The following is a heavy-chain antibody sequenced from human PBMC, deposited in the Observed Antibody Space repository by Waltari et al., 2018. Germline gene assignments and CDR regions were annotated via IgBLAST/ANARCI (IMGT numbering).Heavy chain of an antibody. CDR2: IYYSGST. CDR3: AGVGGVLMVFAPTGGWFDP. Sequence: QVQLQESGPGLVKPSETLSLTCTVSGGSISSYYWSWIRQPPGKGLEWIGYIYYSGSTNHHPSLKSLVTLPVDTSKNQFSLKLSSVTAADTAVYYCAGVGGVLMVFAPTGGWFDPWGQGTLVTVSS. D-gene: IGHD2-8*01. J-gene: IGHJ5*02. V-gene: IGHV4-59*01. CDR1: GGSISSYY.